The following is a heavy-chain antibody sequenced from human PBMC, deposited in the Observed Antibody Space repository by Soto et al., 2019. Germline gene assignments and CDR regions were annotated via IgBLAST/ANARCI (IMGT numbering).Heavy chain of an antibody. CDR3: ARQWDY. Sequence: QVQLQESGPGLVKPSETLSLTCAVSGASIRSDYWSWIRQIPGRGLEWIGYIYDSERTNYNPSLRSRVTIPADTPKNQFSLKVRSVTAADPAVYYCARQWDYWGQGILVTVSS. J-gene: IGHJ4*02. CDR2: IYDSERT. CDR1: GASIRSDY. V-gene: IGHV4-59*08.